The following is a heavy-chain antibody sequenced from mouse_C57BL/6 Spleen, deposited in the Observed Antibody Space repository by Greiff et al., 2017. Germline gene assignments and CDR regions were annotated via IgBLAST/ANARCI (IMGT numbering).Heavy chain of an antibody. CDR3: ARDGYIYYYAMDY. V-gene: IGHV1-82*01. Sequence: VKLMESGPELVKPGASVKISCKASGYAFSSSWMNWVKQRPGKGLEWIGRIYPGDGDTNYNGKFKGKATLTADKSSSTAYMQLSSLTSEDSAVYFCARDGYIYYYAMDYWGQGTSVTVSS. D-gene: IGHD2-3*01. CDR1: GYAFSSSW. J-gene: IGHJ4*01. CDR2: IYPGDGDT.